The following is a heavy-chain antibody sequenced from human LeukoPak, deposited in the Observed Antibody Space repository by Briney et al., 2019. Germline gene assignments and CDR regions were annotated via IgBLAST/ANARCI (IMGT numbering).Heavy chain of an antibody. CDR3: ARSGNTGRNWYFDL. Sequence: GGSLRLSCAASGFTFSDYYMSWIRQAPGKGLEWFSYISSSGSTIYYVDSVKGRFTISRDNAKNSLHLQMNSLRAEDTAVYYCARSGNTGRNWYFDLWGRGTLVTVSS. CDR2: ISSSGSTI. D-gene: IGHD3-10*01. J-gene: IGHJ2*01. V-gene: IGHV3-11*04. CDR1: GFTFSDYY.